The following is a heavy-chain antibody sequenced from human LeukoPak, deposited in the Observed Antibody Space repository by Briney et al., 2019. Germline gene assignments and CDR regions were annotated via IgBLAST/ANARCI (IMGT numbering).Heavy chain of an antibody. V-gene: IGHV3-30*03. CDR1: GFTFHDHG. CDR2: IAADGGVK. J-gene: IGHJ4*02. CDR3: AREATWGHCYFDL. Sequence: GTSLRLSCAASGFTFHDHGMDWVRQAPGKGLEWVAVIAADGGVKQYADFVKGRFSLSRDNSKNTLFLEMNGLTVEDTAVYYCAREATWGHCYFDLWGQGAPVTVSS. D-gene: IGHD7-27*01.